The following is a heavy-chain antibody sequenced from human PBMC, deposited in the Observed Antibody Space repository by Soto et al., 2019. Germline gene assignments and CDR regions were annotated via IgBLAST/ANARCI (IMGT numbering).Heavy chain of an antibody. J-gene: IGHJ5*02. D-gene: IGHD3-22*01. Sequence: PSETLSLTCTVSGASISGYYWSWIRKSAGKGLEWIGRIYATGTTDYNPSLKSRVMMSVDTSKKQFSLKLSSVTAADTAVYYCARHKTTMLTVVSAFDPWGQGTRVTVSS. V-gene: IGHV4-4*07. CDR1: GASISGYY. CDR2: IYATGTT. CDR3: ARHKTTMLTVVSAFDP.